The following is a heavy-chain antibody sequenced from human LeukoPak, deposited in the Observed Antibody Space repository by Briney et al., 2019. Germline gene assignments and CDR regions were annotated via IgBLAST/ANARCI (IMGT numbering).Heavy chain of an antibody. CDR1: GYTFASYD. J-gene: IGHJ4*02. CDR3: ARGRGPYSGYDSDY. V-gene: IGHV1-8*01. Sequence: ASVKVSCKASGYTFASYDINWVRQATGQGLEWMGRMNPNSGNTGYAQKFQGRVTMTRNTSISTAYMELSSLRSEDTAVYYCARGRGPYSGYDSDYWGQGTLVTVSS. CDR2: MNPNSGNT. D-gene: IGHD5-12*01.